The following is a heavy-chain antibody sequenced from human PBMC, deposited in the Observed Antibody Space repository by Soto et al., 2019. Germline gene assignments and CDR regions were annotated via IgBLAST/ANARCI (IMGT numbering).Heavy chain of an antibody. CDR2: ISRDGGTK. Sequence: QVQLVESGGGVVQPGRSLRLSCAVSGFTVSTYGMHWVRQAPGKGLEGVAVISRDGGTKYYADSMKGRFTISRDNSRNTLFLEMNSLRGDDMAVYYCTGEVASGYWGQGTLVTVSS. V-gene: IGHV3-30*03. CDR3: TGEVASGY. J-gene: IGHJ4*02. CDR1: GFTVSTYG. D-gene: IGHD2-8*02.